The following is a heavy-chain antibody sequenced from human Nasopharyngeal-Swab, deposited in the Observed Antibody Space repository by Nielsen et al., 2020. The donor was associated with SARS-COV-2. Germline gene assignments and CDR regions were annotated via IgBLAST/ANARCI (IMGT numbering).Heavy chain of an antibody. J-gene: IGHJ4*02. CDR3: VRLSIAAAGVDF. CDR2: IKQDGSET. CDR1: GFTFSSYW. V-gene: IGHV3-7*01. D-gene: IGHD6-13*01. Sequence: GESLKISCAASGFTFSSYWMSWVRQAPAKGLEWVAHIKQDGSETYYVDSVKGRFTISRDNAKNSLYLQMNSLRAEDTAVFYCVRLSIAAAGVDFWGQGTLVTVSS.